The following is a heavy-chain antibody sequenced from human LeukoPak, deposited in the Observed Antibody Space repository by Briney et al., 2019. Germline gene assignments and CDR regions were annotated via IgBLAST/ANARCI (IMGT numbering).Heavy chain of an antibody. D-gene: IGHD5-18*01. J-gene: IGHJ4*02. CDR3: ARERQNLGYSYPVPYFDY. CDR2: ISGSGGST. Sequence: GGSLRLSCEASGFTFSSYGMSWVRQAPGRGLEWVSAISGSGGSTYYADSVKGRFTISRDNAKNSLYLQMNSLRAEDTAVYYCARERQNLGYSYPVPYFDYWGQGTLVTVSS. CDR1: GFTFSSYG. V-gene: IGHV3-23*01.